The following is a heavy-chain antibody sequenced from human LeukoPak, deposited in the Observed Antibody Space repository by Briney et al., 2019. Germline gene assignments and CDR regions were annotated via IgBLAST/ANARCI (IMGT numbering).Heavy chain of an antibody. J-gene: IGHJ6*02. CDR1: GGSVSSADYY. Sequence: PSETLSLTCTVSGGSVSSADYYWSWIRQPPGKGLEWIGYIYYTGSIYHNPSLTTRLTISLDTSKNQLSLELNSVTAADTAVYYCARGRRYSYGPYYYYGMDVWGQGTTVTVSS. CDR3: ARGRRYSYGPYYYYGMDV. V-gene: IGHV4-30-4*01. D-gene: IGHD5-18*01. CDR2: IYYTGSI.